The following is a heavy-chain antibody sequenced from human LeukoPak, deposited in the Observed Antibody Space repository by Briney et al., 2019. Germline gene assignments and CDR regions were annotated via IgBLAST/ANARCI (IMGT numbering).Heavy chain of an antibody. CDR3: VRGTVGVGAFDI. CDR2: ISTAGDT. Sequence: GGSLRLSCAASGFSFSSYDMHWVRQVTGKGLDWVSAISTAGDTYYPGSVKGRCTISRENAKNSLYLQMNSLRAGDTAVYYCVRGTVGVGAFDIWGQGTMVTVS. V-gene: IGHV3-13*01. D-gene: IGHD1-1*01. J-gene: IGHJ3*02. CDR1: GFSFSSYD.